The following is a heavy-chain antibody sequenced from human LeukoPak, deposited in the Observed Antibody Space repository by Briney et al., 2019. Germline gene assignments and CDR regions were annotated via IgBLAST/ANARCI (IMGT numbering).Heavy chain of an antibody. CDR1: GGTFSSYA. J-gene: IGHJ3*02. Sequence: GASVKVSCKASGGTFSSYAISWVRQAPGQGLEWMGGIIPIFGTANYAQKFQGRVTITSDESTGTAYMELSSLRSEDTAVYYCARDLDSSGYYSDAFDIWGQGTMVTVSS. V-gene: IGHV1-69*13. CDR3: ARDLDSSGYYSDAFDI. D-gene: IGHD3-22*01. CDR2: IIPIFGTA.